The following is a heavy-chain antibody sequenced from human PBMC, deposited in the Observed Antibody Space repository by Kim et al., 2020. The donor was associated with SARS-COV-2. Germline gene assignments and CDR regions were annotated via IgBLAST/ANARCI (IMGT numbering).Heavy chain of an antibody. CDR1: GGSISTSGYD. CDR3: ARRRRNDAYDI. CDR2: VYYSGIT. J-gene: IGHJ3*02. Sequence: SETLSLTCTVSGGSISTSGYDWGWIRQPPGKGLEWIGSVYYSGITYHNPSLKSRDTISADRSKNQLSLKLSSVTAADTAVYYCARRRRNDAYDIWGRGTMVIVSS. V-gene: IGHV4-39*01.